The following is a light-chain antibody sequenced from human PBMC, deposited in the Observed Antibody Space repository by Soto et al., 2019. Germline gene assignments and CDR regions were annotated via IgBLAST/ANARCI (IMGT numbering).Light chain of an antibody. J-gene: IGLJ1*01. CDR2: EVS. CDR3: NSYTGSSTYV. V-gene: IGLV2-18*02. Sequence: QSGLAQPPSGSGAPGQSVGIPCPGTNKAVGTYTRVSWYQQPPGAAPKLMIYEVSNRPSGVPDRFSGSKSGNTASLTISGLQAEDEADYYYNSYTGSSTYVFGTGTKVTVL. CDR1: NKAVGTYTR.